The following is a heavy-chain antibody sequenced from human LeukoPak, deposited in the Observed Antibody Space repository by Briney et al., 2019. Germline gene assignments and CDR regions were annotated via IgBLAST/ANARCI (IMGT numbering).Heavy chain of an antibody. J-gene: IGHJ4*02. CDR2: IYYTGST. V-gene: IGHV4-59*01. Sequence: SETLSLTCTVSGGSISSYYWSWVRQPPGKGLEWIGYIYYTGSTTHNPSLKSRVSISVDTSKNQFSLKLSSVTAADSAVYYCARGGASSRPFHYWGQGTLVTVSS. CDR3: ARGGASSRPFHY. D-gene: IGHD3-10*01. CDR1: GGSISSYY.